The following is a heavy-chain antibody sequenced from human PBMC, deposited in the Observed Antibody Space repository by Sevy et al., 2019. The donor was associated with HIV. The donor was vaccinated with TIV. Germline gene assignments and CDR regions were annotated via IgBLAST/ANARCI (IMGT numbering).Heavy chain of an antibody. CDR3: AKGDSPFYGMDV. CDR2: ISGSAGST. Sequence: GGSLRLSCATSGFTFSTYTMTWVRQAPGKGLEWVSAISGSAGSTYYADSVKGRFTISRDNSKNTLYLQMNSLRVEDTAVYYCAKGDSPFYGMDVRGQGTTVTVSS. V-gene: IGHV3-23*01. D-gene: IGHD2-15*01. J-gene: IGHJ6*02. CDR1: GFTFSTYT.